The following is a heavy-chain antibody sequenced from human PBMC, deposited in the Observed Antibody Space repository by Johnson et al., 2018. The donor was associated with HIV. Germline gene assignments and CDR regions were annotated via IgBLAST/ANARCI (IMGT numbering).Heavy chain of an antibody. Sequence: VQLVESGGGVVRPGGSLRLFCSASGFNFDDYGMSWVRQIPGKGLEWVSGINYSGGSAAYAESVKGRFTISRDNAKNFLSLQMNSLRAGDTAVYYCVTLVVAPPFDIWGQGTMVTVSS. CDR3: VTLVVAPPFDI. J-gene: IGHJ3*02. V-gene: IGHV3-20*04. CDR1: GFNFDDYG. D-gene: IGHD2-15*01. CDR2: INYSGGSA.